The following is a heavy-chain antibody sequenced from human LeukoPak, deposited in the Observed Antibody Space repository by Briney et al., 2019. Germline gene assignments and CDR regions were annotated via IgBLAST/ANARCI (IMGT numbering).Heavy chain of an antibody. CDR1: GFTFSSYS. Sequence: KPGWSLRLTCAASGFTFSSYSMNWVRQAPGKGLEWVSSISSSSSYIYYADSVKGRFTISRDNAKNSLYLQMNSLRAGDTAVYYCAGVGYSYGPYGMDVWGQGTTVTVSS. D-gene: IGHD5-18*01. V-gene: IGHV3-21*01. CDR2: ISSSSSYI. CDR3: AGVGYSYGPYGMDV. J-gene: IGHJ6*02.